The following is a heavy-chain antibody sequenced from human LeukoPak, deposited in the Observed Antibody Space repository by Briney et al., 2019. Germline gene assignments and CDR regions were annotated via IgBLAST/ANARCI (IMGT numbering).Heavy chain of an antibody. J-gene: IGHJ4*02. Sequence: SETLSLTCTVSGGSISSYYWSWIRQPAGKGREWMGRIYTSGSTNYNPPLKSRVTMSVDPSKNQFSLKLISVTAADTAVYYCARAGYYYDSSGYYSFDYWGQGTLVTVSS. V-gene: IGHV4-4*07. CDR1: GGSISSYY. D-gene: IGHD3-22*01. CDR2: IYTSGST. CDR3: ARAGYYYDSSGYYSFDY.